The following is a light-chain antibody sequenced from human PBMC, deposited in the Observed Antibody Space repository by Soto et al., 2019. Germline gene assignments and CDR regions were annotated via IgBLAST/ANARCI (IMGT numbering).Light chain of an antibody. V-gene: IGKV3-15*01. CDR3: QQHNNWPLT. CDR1: QSVSSN. CDR2: GAS. Sequence: DIVLTQSPATLSLSPGERATLSCRASQSVSSNLAWYQQKPGQAPRLLVYGASTRATGIPARFSGSGSGTQFTLTISSLQSEDFAVYYCQQHNNWPLTFGGGTKVDIK. J-gene: IGKJ4*01.